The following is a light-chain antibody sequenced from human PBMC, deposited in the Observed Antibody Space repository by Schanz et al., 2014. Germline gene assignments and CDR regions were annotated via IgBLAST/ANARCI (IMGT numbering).Light chain of an antibody. V-gene: IGLV2-14*02. Sequence: QSALTQPASVSGSPGQSITISCTGTSSDVGAYNLVSWYQQHPDKAPKLMIYEGTQRPSGVSDRFSGSKSGNTASLTISGLQAEDEADYYCSSYTSSSPWVFGGGTKLTVL. CDR3: SSYTSSSPWV. CDR1: SSDVGAYNL. J-gene: IGLJ3*02. CDR2: EGT.